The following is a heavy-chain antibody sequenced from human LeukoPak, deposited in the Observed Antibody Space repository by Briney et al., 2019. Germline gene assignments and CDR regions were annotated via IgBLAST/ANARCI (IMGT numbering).Heavy chain of an antibody. CDR2: ISPTGAGT. J-gene: IGHJ3*01. Sequence: PGGSLRLSCAASGFTFNGYAMSWVRQAPGKGLEWVSTISPTGAGTYYADSVKGLFTISRDNSKNTLYLEMNSLRAEDTAVYYYAKYTERAFDVWGQGTTVTVSS. CDR3: AKYTERAFDV. CDR1: GFTFNGYA. D-gene: IGHD2-2*02. V-gene: IGHV3-23*01.